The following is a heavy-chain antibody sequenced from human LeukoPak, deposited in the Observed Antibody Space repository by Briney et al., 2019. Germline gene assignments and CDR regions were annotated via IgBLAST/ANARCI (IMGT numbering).Heavy chain of an antibody. CDR3: AKDPGHIVVVTAIPAYYFDY. Sequence: PGGSLRLSCAASGFTFSSYAMSWVRQAPGKGLEWVSAISGSGGSTYYADSVKGRFTISRDNSKNTLYLQMNSLRAEDTAVYSCAKDPGHIVVVTAIPAYYFDYWGQGTLVTVSS. J-gene: IGHJ4*02. V-gene: IGHV3-23*01. D-gene: IGHD2-21*02. CDR1: GFTFSSYA. CDR2: ISGSGGST.